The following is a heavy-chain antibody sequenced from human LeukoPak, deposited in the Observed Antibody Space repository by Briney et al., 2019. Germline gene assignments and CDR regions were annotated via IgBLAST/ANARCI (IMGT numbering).Heavy chain of an antibody. Sequence: GRSLRLSCAASGFTFSSYAMHWVRQAPGKGLEWVAVISYDGSNKYYADSVKGRFTISRDNSKYTLYLQMNSLRAEDTAVYYCARPLHTVTWGCMDVWGQGTTVTVSS. J-gene: IGHJ6*02. CDR3: ARPLHTVTWGCMDV. V-gene: IGHV3-30-3*01. CDR2: ISYDGSNK. D-gene: IGHD4-17*01. CDR1: GFTFSSYA.